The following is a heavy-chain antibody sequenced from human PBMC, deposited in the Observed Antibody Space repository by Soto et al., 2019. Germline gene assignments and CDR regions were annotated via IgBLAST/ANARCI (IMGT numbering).Heavy chain of an antibody. V-gene: IGHV4-30-4*08. CDR1: GGTISGGDNY. J-gene: IGHJ6*02. CDR2: IYYSGST. D-gene: IGHD5-18*01. CDR3: ARALVRLWTHSYYGIDV. Sequence: TWSLSRTVSGGTISGGDNYWSWIRQAPGKGLEWIGYIYYSGSTYHNPSLKSRVTISVDASKNQFYLNLSSVTGADAAVYYCARALVRLWTHSYYGIDVWGQGTTVT.